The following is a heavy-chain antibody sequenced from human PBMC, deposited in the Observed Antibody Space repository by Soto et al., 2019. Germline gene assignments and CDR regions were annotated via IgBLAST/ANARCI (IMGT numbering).Heavy chain of an antibody. CDR1: GYTFTGYY. Sequence: ASVKVSCKASGYTFTGYYMHWVRQAPGQGLEWMGWINPNSGGTNYAQKFQGRVTMTRDASISTAYMELSRLRSDDTAVYYCARAYYYGSGGGWFDPWGQGTLVTVSS. V-gene: IGHV1-2*02. CDR2: INPNSGGT. D-gene: IGHD3-10*01. CDR3: ARAYYYGSGGGWFDP. J-gene: IGHJ5*02.